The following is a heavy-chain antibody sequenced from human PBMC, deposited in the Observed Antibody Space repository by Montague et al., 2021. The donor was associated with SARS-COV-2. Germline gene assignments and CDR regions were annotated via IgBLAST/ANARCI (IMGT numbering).Heavy chain of an antibody. CDR3: ARYWHITMVRGVIITRGYFDY. V-gene: IGHV4-39*01. D-gene: IGHD3-10*01. CDR1: GGSISSSSYY. Sequence: SETLSLTCTVSGGSISSSSYYWGWIRQPPGKGLEWIGSIYYSGSTYYNPSLKSRVTISVDTSKNQFSLKLSSVTAADTAVYYCARYWHITMVRGVIITRGYFDYWGQGTLVTVSS. J-gene: IGHJ4*02. CDR2: IYYSGST.